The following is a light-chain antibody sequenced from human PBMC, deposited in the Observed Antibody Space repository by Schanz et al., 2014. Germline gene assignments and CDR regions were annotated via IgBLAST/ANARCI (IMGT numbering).Light chain of an antibody. CDR3: QTWGTGNPV. Sequence: QPVLTQSPSASASLGASVKLTCTLSSGHSNNAIAWHQQQPETGPRYLMKVNSDGSHIKGDGIPDRFSGSSSGAERYLTISSLQSEDEADYYCQTWGTGNPVLGGGTKLTVL. CDR1: SGHSNNA. J-gene: IGLJ3*02. CDR2: VNSDGSH. V-gene: IGLV4-69*01.